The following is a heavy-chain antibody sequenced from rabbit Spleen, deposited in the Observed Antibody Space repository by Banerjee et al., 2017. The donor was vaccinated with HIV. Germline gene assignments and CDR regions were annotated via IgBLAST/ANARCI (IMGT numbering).Heavy chain of an antibody. J-gene: IGHJ6*01. Sequence: QEQLVESGGGLVQPEGTLTLTCKASGFSFSSDYYICWVRQAPGKGLEWIACINIATGKSVYASWVSCRFIMSRTSSTTVTLQMTSLTAADTATYFCARDTATSFSTYGMDLWGKGTLVTVS. D-gene: IGHD1-1*01. V-gene: IGHV1S45*01. CDR1: GFSFSSDYY. CDR3: ARDTATSFSTYGMDL. CDR2: INIATGKS.